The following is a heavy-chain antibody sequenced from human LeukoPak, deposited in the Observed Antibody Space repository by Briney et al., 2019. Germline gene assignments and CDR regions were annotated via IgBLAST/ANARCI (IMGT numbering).Heavy chain of an antibody. CDR2: ISGNGGST. CDR3: ARAGEGFDT. Sequence: GGSLRLSCSASGFTFSNYGMHWVRQAPGKGLEYVSAISGNGGSTHYADSVKGRFTISRDNSKNTLYLQMSSLRAEDTAVYYCARAGEGFDTWGQGTKVTVSS. D-gene: IGHD3-10*01. J-gene: IGHJ3*02. CDR1: GFTFSNYG. V-gene: IGHV3-64D*06.